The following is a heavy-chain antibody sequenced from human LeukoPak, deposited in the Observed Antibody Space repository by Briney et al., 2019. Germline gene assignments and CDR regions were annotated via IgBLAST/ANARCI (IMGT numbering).Heavy chain of an antibody. CDR1: GYTFTGYY. CDR2: INPNSGGT. J-gene: IGHJ6*03. Sequence: GASVKVSCKASGYTFTGYYMHWVRQAPGQGLEWMGWINPNSGGTNYAQKFQGRVTITRNTSISTAYMELSSLRSEDTAVYYCARDRADYYYMDVWGKGTTVTVSS. D-gene: IGHD5-24*01. V-gene: IGHV1-2*02. CDR3: ARDRADYYYMDV.